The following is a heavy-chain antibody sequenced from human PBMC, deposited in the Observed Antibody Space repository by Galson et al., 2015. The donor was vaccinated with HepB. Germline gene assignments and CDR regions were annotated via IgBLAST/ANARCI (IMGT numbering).Heavy chain of an antibody. CDR3: SRAHLITIFGVVSV. J-gene: IGHJ4*02. CDR1: GFTFGDYA. D-gene: IGHD3-3*01. Sequence: SLRLSCATSGFTFGDYAMSRFRQAPGKGLEWIGFIRSKAYGGTTEYAASVKGRFTISRDDSKSIASLQMNSLKTEDTAVYYCSRAHLITIFGVVSVWGQGTLVTVSS. CDR2: IRSKAYGGTT. V-gene: IGHV3-49*03.